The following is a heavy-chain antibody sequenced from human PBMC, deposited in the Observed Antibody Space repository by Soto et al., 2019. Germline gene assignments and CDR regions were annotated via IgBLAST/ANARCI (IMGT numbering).Heavy chain of an antibody. CDR2: IWYDGSNK. J-gene: IGHJ4*02. CDR3: AREGEEAGAGSIDY. CDR1: GFTFSSYG. D-gene: IGHD6-19*01. Sequence: QVQLVESGGGVVQPGRSLRLSCAASGFTFSSYGMHWVRQAPGKGLEWVAVIWYDGSNKYYADSVKGRFTISRDNSKNTLDLQKNSPGAEDTAVYYWAREGEEAGAGSIDYWGQGNLVTVSS. V-gene: IGHV3-33*01.